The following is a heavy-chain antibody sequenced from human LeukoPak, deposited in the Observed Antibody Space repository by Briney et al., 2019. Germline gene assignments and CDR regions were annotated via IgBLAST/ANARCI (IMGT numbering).Heavy chain of an antibody. V-gene: IGHV4-34*01. CDR1: GGSFSGYY. CDR3: ARDRTGQQLISRKECYYMDV. J-gene: IGHJ6*03. Sequence: PSETLSLTCAVYGGSFSGYYWSWIRQPPGKGLEWIGEINHSGSTNYNPSLKSRVTISVDTSKNQFSLKLSSVTAADTAVYYCARDRTGQQLISRKECYYMDVWGKGTTVTISS. D-gene: IGHD4-11*01. CDR2: INHSGST.